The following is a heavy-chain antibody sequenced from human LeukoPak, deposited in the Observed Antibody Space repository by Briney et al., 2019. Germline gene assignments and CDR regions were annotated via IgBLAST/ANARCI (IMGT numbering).Heavy chain of an antibody. V-gene: IGHV4-39*07. CDR1: GGSISSSSYY. Sequence: PSETLSLTCTVSGGSISSSSYYWGWIRQPPGKGLEWIGSIYYSGSTYYNPSLKSRVTISVDTSKNQFSLKLSSVTAADTAVYYCARSGSYFHWFDPWGQGTLVTVSS. CDR3: ARSGSYFHWFDP. CDR2: IYYSGST. J-gene: IGHJ5*02. D-gene: IGHD1-26*01.